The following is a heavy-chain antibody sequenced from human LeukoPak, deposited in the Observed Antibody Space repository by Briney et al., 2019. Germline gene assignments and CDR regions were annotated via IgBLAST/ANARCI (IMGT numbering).Heavy chain of an antibody. CDR3: ARGRAGRLAPFDY. CDR1: GGSISSYS. CDR2: IYYSGST. D-gene: IGHD6-6*01. Sequence: SETLSLTCTVSGGSISSYSWSWIRQPPGKGLEWIGYIYYSGSTNYNPSLKSRVTILVDTSQNQFSLTLNSVTAADTALYYCARGRAGRLAPFDYWGQGTLVTVSS. V-gene: IGHV4-59*01. J-gene: IGHJ4*02.